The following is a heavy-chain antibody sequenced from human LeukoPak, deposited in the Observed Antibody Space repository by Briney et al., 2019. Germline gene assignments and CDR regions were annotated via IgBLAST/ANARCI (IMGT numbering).Heavy chain of an antibody. Sequence: ASVKVSCKASGGTFSSYAISWVRQAPGQGLEWMGWINTNTGNPTYAQGFTGRFVFSLDTSVSTAYLQISSLKAEDTAVYYCARPLWFGELSNWFDPWGQGTLVTVSS. J-gene: IGHJ5*02. CDR2: INTNTGNP. CDR1: GGTFSSYA. D-gene: IGHD3-10*01. CDR3: ARPLWFGELSNWFDP. V-gene: IGHV7-4-1*02.